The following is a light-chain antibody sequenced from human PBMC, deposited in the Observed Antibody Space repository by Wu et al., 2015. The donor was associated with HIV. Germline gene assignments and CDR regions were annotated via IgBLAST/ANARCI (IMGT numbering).Light chain of an antibody. CDR1: QSVSRY. J-gene: IGKJ4*01. V-gene: IGKV3-11*01. CDR2: DAS. CDR3: QQRSNWLLT. Sequence: EIVLTQSPATLSLSPGERATLSCRASQSVSRYLAWYQQKPGQAPRLLIYDASNRATGIPVRFSGSGSGTDFTLTISSLEPEDFAVYYCQQRSNWLLTFGGGPKVEDQT.